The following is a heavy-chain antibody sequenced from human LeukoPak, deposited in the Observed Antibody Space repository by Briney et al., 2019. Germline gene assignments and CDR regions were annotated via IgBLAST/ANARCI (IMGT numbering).Heavy chain of an antibody. J-gene: IGHJ5*02. CDR2: IVPILGIA. D-gene: IGHD2-2*01. CDR1: GGTFSSYT. Sequence: ASVKVSCKASGGTFSSYTISWVGRAPGQRLEWRGRIVPILGIANYAQKFHGRVTITADKTTSTDNMDLSSLGSEDTAVYYCARGNTVVPAAIPGDWFDPWGQGTLVTVSS. V-gene: IGHV1-69*02. CDR3: ARGNTVVPAAIPGDWFDP.